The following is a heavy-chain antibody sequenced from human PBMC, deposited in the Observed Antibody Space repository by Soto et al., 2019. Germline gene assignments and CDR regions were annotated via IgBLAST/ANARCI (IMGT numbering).Heavy chain of an antibody. CDR3: ARDQRDVRTDFCGLDSGGRFWFDP. V-gene: IGHV4-59*01. Sequence: QVQLQESGPGLVKPSETLSLTCTVSGGSISSYYWSWIRQPPGKGLEWIGYIYYSGSTNYNPSLKSRVTISVDTSKNQFSLKLSSVTAADTAVYYCARDQRDVRTDFCGLDSGGRFWFDPWGQGTLVTVSS. D-gene: IGHD3-3*01. CDR1: GGSISSYY. CDR2: IYYSGST. J-gene: IGHJ5*02.